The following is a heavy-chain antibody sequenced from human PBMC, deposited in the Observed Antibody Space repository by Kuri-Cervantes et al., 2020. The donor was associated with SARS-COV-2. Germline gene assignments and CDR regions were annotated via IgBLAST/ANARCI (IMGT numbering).Heavy chain of an antibody. V-gene: IGHV3-11*01. Sequence: GGSLRLSCAASGFTFSDYYMSWIRQAPGKGLEWVSYISSSGGIYMQYADCVKGRFTISRDNAKKSLYLEMNSLRAEDTAVYYCARQGYCSGGNCYSGAMDVWGQGTTVTVSS. D-gene: IGHD2-15*01. CDR3: ARQGYCSGGNCYSGAMDV. J-gene: IGHJ6*02. CDR2: ISSSGGIYM. CDR1: GFTFSDYY.